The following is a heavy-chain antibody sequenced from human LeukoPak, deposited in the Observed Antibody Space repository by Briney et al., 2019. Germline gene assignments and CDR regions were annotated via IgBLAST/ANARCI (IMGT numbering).Heavy chain of an antibody. J-gene: IGHJ3*02. Sequence: ASVKVSCKVSGYTLTELSMHWVRQAPGKGLEWMGGFDPEDGETIYAQKFQGRVTMTEDTSTDTAYMELSSLRSEDTAVYYCATTKRYYDILTRGKNDAFDIWGQGTMVTVSS. V-gene: IGHV1-24*01. D-gene: IGHD3-9*01. CDR3: ATTKRYYDILTRGKNDAFDI. CDR2: FDPEDGET. CDR1: GYTLTELS.